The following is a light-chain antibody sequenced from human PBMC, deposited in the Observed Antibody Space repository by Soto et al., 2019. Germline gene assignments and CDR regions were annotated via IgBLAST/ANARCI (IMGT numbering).Light chain of an antibody. V-gene: IGLV2-8*01. Sequence: QSVLTQPPSASGSPGQSVTISCTGTSSDVGGYNYVSWYQQHPGKAPKLMIYEVSYRPSGVPDRFSGSKSGNTASLTVSGLQAEDEADYYFSSYAGSSTVFGTGTKVTVL. J-gene: IGLJ1*01. CDR1: SSDVGGYNY. CDR3: SSYAGSSTV. CDR2: EVS.